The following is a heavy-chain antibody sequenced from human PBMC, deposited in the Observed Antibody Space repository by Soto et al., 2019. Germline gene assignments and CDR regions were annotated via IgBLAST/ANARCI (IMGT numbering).Heavy chain of an antibody. Sequence: SETLSLTCAVYGGSFSGYYWSWIRQPPGKGLEWIGEINHSGSTNYNPSLKSRVTISVDTSKNQFSLKLSSVTAADTAVYYCARGRLRLAIDYWGQGTLVTVSS. CDR3: ARGRLRLAIDY. CDR2: INHSGST. V-gene: IGHV4-34*01. CDR1: GGSFSGYY. D-gene: IGHD5-12*01. J-gene: IGHJ4*02.